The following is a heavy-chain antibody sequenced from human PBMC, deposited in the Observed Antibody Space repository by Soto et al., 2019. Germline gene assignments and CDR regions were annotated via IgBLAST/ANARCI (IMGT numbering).Heavy chain of an antibody. D-gene: IGHD6-19*01. J-gene: IGHJ5*02. Sequence: GGSLRLSCAASGFTFSSYAMSWVRQAPGKGLEWVSAISGSGGSTYYADSVKGRFTISRDNSKNTLYLQMNSLRAEDTAVYYCAKDSLSGWRPHWFDPWGQGTLVTVSS. CDR1: GFTFSSYA. CDR2: ISGSGGST. V-gene: IGHV3-23*01. CDR3: AKDSLSGWRPHWFDP.